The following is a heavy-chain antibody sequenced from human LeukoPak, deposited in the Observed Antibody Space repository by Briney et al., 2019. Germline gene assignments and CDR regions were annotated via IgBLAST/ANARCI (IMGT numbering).Heavy chain of an antibody. D-gene: IGHD2-15*01. V-gene: IGHV3-48*03. Sequence: GGSLRLSCAASGFTFSSYEMNWVRQAPGKGLEWVSYISSSGSTIYYADSVKGRFTTSRDNAKNSLYLQMNSLRAEDTAVYYCARDSSGGSWIDAFDIWGQGTMVTVSS. CDR3: ARDSSGGSWIDAFDI. CDR1: GFTFSSYE. CDR2: ISSSGSTI. J-gene: IGHJ3*02.